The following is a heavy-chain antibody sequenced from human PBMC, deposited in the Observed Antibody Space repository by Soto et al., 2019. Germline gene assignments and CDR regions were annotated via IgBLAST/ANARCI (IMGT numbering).Heavy chain of an antibody. V-gene: IGHV3-53*04. D-gene: IGHD3-10*01. CDR1: GFTVSNSY. CDR2: IYSGGST. J-gene: IGHJ4*02. CDR3: ARDVYDSGSYYNVD. Sequence: EVKLVESGGGLVQPGGSLRLSCTAFGFTVSNSYMSWVRQAPGKGLERVSVIYSGGSTYNADSVKGRFTISRHNSKNTLYLQMNSLRVEDTAVYYCARDVYDSGSYYNVDWGQGTLVTVSS.